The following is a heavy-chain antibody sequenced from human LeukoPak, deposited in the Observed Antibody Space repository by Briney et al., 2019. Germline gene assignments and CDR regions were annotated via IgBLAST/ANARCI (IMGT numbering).Heavy chain of an antibody. D-gene: IGHD3-3*01. CDR3: AREGPWSGPN. Sequence: SETLSLTCTVSGGSISSSSYYWGWIRQPPGKGLEWIGYIYYSGSTYYNPSLKSRVTISVDTSKNQFSLKLSSVTAADTAVYYCAREGPWSGPNWGQGTLVTVSS. V-gene: IGHV4-30-4*08. CDR1: GGSISSSSYY. CDR2: IYYSGST. J-gene: IGHJ4*02.